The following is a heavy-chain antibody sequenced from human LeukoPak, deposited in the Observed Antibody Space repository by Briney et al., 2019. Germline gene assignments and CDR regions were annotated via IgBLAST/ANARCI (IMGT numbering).Heavy chain of an antibody. D-gene: IGHD4-17*01. CDR2: IIPILGIA. Sequence: RASVKVSCKASGGTFSSYAISWVRQAPGQGLEWMGRIIPILGIANYAQKFQGRVTITADKSTSTAYMELSSLRSEDTAVYYCARGRDMTTSPFDYWGQGTLVTVSS. V-gene: IGHV1-69*04. J-gene: IGHJ4*02. CDR1: GGTFSSYA. CDR3: ARGRDMTTSPFDY.